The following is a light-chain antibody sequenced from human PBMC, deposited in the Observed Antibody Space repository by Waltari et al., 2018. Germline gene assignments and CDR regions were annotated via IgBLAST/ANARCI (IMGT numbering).Light chain of an antibody. Sequence: DIQMTQSPSSLSASVGDRVTLTCRASEDISNSLAWCQQKPGKAPKSLIYAASSLQSGVPSKFRGRGSGTDFTLTNSSLQPEDFATYYCQPCQSYPFAFGPGPKAGIK. CDR3: QPCQSYPFA. CDR2: AAS. J-gene: IGKJ3*01. CDR1: EDISNS. V-gene: IGKV1-16*02.